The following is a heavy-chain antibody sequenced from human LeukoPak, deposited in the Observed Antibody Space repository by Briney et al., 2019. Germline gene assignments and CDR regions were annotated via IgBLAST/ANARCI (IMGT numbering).Heavy chain of an antibody. V-gene: IGHV4-39*07. D-gene: IGHD5-12*01. CDR1: GFTFSSYS. Sequence: GSLRLSCAASGFTFSSYSMMWVRQPPGKGLEWIGSIYYSGSTYYNPSLKSRVTISVDTSKNQFSLKLSSVTAADTAAYYCAREYSGYEVIYYYYYMDVWGKGTTVTVSS. J-gene: IGHJ6*03. CDR2: IYYSGST. CDR3: AREYSGYEVIYYYYYMDV.